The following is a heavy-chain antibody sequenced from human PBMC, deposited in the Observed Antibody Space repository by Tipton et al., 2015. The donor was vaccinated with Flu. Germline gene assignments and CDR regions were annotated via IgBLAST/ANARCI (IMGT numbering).Heavy chain of an antibody. V-gene: IGHV3-30*02. D-gene: IGHD3-22*01. CDR3: AKGYYYDSSGYYYYYYGMDV. CDR1: GFNFSRYG. Sequence: SGFNFSRYGMHWVRQAPGKGLEWVAFIRYDGSNKYYADSVKGRFTISRDNSKNTLYLQMNSLRAEDTAVYYCAKGYYYDSSGYYYYYYGMDVCGQGTTITVS. J-gene: IGHJ6*02. CDR2: IRYDGSNK.